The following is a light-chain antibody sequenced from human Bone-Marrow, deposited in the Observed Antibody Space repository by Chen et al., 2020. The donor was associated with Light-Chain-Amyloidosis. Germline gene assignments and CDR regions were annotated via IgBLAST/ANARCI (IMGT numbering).Light chain of an antibody. CDR1: QSVLYSPSANNY. V-gene: IGKV4-1*01. CDR2: WAS. Sequence: DIVLTQSSDPLAVSLGERATIDCKSSQSVLYSPSANNYLAWYQHKQGQPPRLLFYWASTRASGVPGRFTASGSGTDFTLTIAGLRAEDVAVYYCQQHYKTPRTFGQGTRVELK. CDR3: QQHYKTPRT. J-gene: IGKJ1*01.